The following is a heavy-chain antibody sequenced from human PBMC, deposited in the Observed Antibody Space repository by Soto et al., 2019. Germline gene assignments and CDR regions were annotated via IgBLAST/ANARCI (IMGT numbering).Heavy chain of an antibody. CDR1: GYSFSNTW. Sequence: EVQLVQSGAEVKEPGESLKISCKGSGYSFSNTWINWVRQMPGKGLEWMGIIYPGNSETRYSPSFQGQVTLSADKSINTAYLQWSSLKASDTATYYWAKEAVSAYYGMDVWGQGTTVTVSS. J-gene: IGHJ6*02. CDR2: IYPGNSET. CDR3: AKEAVSAYYGMDV. V-gene: IGHV5-51*03. D-gene: IGHD6-19*01.